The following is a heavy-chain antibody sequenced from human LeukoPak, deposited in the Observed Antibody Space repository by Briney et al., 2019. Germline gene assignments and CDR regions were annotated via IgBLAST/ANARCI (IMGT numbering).Heavy chain of an antibody. CDR1: GYTFTANY. CDR2: INPRSGGT. J-gene: IGHJ4*02. Sequence: ASVKVSCKASGYTFTANYMHWVRQAPGQGLEWMGWINPRSGGTNYGEKFRGRVTMTRDTSITTAYMELSSLRFDDTAVYYCARGSGTSWFDYWGQGTLVTDSS. V-gene: IGHV1-2*02. D-gene: IGHD2-2*01. CDR3: ARGSGTSWFDY.